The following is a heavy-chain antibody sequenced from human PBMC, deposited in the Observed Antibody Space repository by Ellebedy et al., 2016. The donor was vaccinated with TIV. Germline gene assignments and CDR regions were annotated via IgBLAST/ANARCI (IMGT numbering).Heavy chain of an antibody. CDR3: ARNGGDDGAFDS. CDR2: IWYDGSSK. V-gene: IGHV3-33*01. CDR1: GFTFSRYG. D-gene: IGHD2-21*02. J-gene: IGHJ3*02. Sequence: PGGSLRLSCAASGFTFSRYGMHRVRQAPGKGLEWVAIIWYDGSSKYYVDSVRGRFTVSRDNSNNTLSLQMNDLRIEDTAVYYCARNGGDDGAFDSWGQGTMVIVSS.